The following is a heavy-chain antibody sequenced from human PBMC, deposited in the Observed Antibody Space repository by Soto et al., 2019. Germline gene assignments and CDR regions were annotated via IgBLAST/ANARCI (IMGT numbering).Heavy chain of an antibody. V-gene: IGHV4-39*01. CDR2: IYYSGST. D-gene: IGHD4-17*01. Sequence: QLQLQESGPGLVKPSETLSLTCTVSGGSISSSSYYWGWIRQPPGKGLEWIGSIYYSGSTYYTPSLKSRVTISVDTSKNQFSLKLTSVTAADTAVYYCARGGDFMTTVTTGVDYWGQGTLVTVSS. CDR3: ARGGDFMTTVTTGVDY. J-gene: IGHJ4*02. CDR1: GGSISSSSYY.